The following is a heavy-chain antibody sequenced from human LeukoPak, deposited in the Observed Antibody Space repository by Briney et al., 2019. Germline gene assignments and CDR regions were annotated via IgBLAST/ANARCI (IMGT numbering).Heavy chain of an antibody. J-gene: IGHJ6*03. Sequence: SETQSLTCAVCGGSFSGYYWTWIRQPPGKGLEWIGEINHNEGTRYNPSLKSRVTISVDTSKNQFSLKLSSVTAADTAVYYCARTPNPIHYYGSGSSQYYYYMDVWGKGTTVTVSS. CDR3: ARTPNPIHYYGSGSSQYYYYMDV. V-gene: IGHV4-34*01. CDR2: INHNEGT. D-gene: IGHD3-10*01. CDR1: GGSFSGYY.